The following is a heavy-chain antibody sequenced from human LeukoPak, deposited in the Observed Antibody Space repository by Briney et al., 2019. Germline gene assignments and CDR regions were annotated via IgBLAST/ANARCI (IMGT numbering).Heavy chain of an antibody. Sequence: GGSLRLSCAASGFTFSDYYMSWIRQAPGKGLEWVSYISSSDTIYYADSVKGRFTISRDNAKNSLYLQMNGLRAEDTAIYYCAKAFGTNGCFQLPIDFWGQGTLVTVSS. CDR1: GFTFSDYY. D-gene: IGHD2-8*01. V-gene: IGHV3-11*01. J-gene: IGHJ4*02. CDR2: ISSSDTI. CDR3: AKAFGTNGCFQLPIDF.